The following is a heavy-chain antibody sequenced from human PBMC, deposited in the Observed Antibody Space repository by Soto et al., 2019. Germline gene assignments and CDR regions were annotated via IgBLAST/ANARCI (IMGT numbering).Heavy chain of an antibody. V-gene: IGHV4-4*07. D-gene: IGHD2-2*01. CDR3: ARGPYCSSSSCQTR. CDR2: LYNDERT. CDR1: GDSVSSHY. Sequence: SETLSLTCTVSGDSVSSHYWSWIRQPAGKGLEWLGRLYNDERTNYNPSLKSRVTMSMDTSKNQFSLKLTSVTAADSAVYFCARGPYCSSSSCQTRWGQGILVTVSS. J-gene: IGHJ4*02.